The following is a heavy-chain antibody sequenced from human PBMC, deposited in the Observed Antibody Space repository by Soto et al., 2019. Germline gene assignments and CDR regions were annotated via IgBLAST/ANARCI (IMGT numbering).Heavy chain of an antibody. CDR1: GGSISSSNW. D-gene: IGHD3-3*02. J-gene: IGHJ4*02. CDR2: IYHSGST. Sequence: QVQLQESGPGLVKPSGTLSLTCAVSGGSISSSNWWSWVRQPPGKGLEWIGEIYHSGSTNYNPSLKSRVPVSVDKSKNQFSLKVSSVTAADTAVYYCARILAVGPFFDYWGQGTLVTVSS. V-gene: IGHV4-4*02. CDR3: ARILAVGPFFDY.